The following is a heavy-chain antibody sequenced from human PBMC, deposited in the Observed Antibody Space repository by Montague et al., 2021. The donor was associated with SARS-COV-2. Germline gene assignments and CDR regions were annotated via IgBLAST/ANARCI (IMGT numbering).Heavy chain of an antibody. Sequence: SETLSLTCSVSGGSISGHYWRWIRQPPGRGLEWIGNFDHSGDTKYNPSLKSRATISVDTSKNQFALRLHSVTAADTAVYYCAREFRIELWQTNWYFGLWGRGTLVTASS. CDR1: GGSISGHY. CDR3: AREFRIELWQTNWYFGL. CDR2: FDHSGDT. J-gene: IGHJ2*01. V-gene: IGHV4-59*11. D-gene: IGHD3-16*01.